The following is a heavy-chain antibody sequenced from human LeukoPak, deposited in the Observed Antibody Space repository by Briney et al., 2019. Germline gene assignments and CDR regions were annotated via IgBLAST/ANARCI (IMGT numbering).Heavy chain of an antibody. J-gene: IGHJ3*01. D-gene: IGHD1-26*01. Sequence: SETLSLTCTVSGGSITSYYWSWFRQPPGKGLEFIGYIFYTGSTNYNPSLKSRVTISVGTSKNQFSLKLSSVTAADTAVYYCAKWTEGGAFDSWGQGTMLIVSS. CDR2: IFYTGST. CDR3: AKWTEGGAFDS. CDR1: GGSITSYY. V-gene: IGHV4-59*01.